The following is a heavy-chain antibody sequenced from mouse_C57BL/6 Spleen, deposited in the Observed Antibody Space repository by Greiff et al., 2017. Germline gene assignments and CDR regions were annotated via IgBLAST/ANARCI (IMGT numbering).Heavy chain of an antibody. V-gene: IGHV14-2*01. CDR1: GFNIKDYY. CDR2: IDPEDGET. D-gene: IGHD2-2*01. CDR3: AREGAYGYEAWFAY. J-gene: IGHJ3*01. Sequence: EVQLQQSGAELVKPGASVKLSCTASGFNIKDYYMHWVKQRTEQGLEWIGRIDPEDGETKYDPKFQGKATITADTSSNTAYLHLSSLTSEDTSVYYCAREGAYGYEAWFAYWGQGALVTVSA.